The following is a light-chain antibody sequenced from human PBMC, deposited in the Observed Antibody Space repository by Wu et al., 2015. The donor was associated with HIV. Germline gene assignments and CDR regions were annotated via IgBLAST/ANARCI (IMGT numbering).Light chain of an antibody. CDR2: DAS. CDR3: QQRSNWPWT. CDR1: QSVRNY. Sequence: ETVLTQSPATLSLSPGERATLSCRASQSVRNYLAWFQQKPGQAPRLLIYDASNRATGIPARFSGSGSGTDFTLTISSLEPEDFALYYCQQRSNWPWTFGQGTKVEFK. J-gene: IGKJ1*01. V-gene: IGKV3-11*01.